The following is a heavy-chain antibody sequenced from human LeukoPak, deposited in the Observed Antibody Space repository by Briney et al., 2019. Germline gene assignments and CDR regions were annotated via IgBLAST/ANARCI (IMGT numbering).Heavy chain of an antibody. V-gene: IGHV4-39*07. CDR1: GGSISSSSYY. Sequence: PSETLSLTCTVSGGSISSSSYYWGWIRQPPGKGLEWIGSIHYSGSTYYNPSLKSRVTISVDTSKNQFSLKLSSVTAADTAVYYCARVGIPYYFDYWGQGTLVTVSS. CDR3: ARVGIPYYFDY. CDR2: IHYSGST. D-gene: IGHD1-26*01. J-gene: IGHJ4*02.